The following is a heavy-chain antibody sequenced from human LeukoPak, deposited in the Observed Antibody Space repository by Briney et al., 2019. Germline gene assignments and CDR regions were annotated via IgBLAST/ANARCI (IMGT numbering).Heavy chain of an antibody. Sequence: PSETLSLTCAVYGGSFSGYYWSWIRQPPGKGLEWIGEINHSGSTNYNPSLKSRVTISVDTSKNQFSLKLSSVTAADTAVYYCARDLSSGPPIRPRASWYFDLWGRGTLVTVSS. D-gene: IGHD6-19*01. V-gene: IGHV4-34*01. J-gene: IGHJ2*01. CDR2: INHSGST. CDR3: ARDLSSGPPIRPRASWYFDL. CDR1: GGSFSGYY.